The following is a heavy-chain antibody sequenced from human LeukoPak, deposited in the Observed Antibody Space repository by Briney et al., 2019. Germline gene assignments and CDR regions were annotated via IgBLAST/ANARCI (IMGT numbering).Heavy chain of an antibody. Sequence: ASVKVSCKASGYSFTEFGISWVRQAPGQGLEWMGWISAYNGNTNYEQKVQGRVTMTTDTSTGTAYMELRSLRSDDTAVYYCARDSPYSSSSLGFDYWGQGSLVTVSS. V-gene: IGHV1-18*01. CDR3: ARDSPYSSSSLGFDY. CDR1: GYSFTEFG. D-gene: IGHD6-13*01. CDR2: ISAYNGNT. J-gene: IGHJ4*02.